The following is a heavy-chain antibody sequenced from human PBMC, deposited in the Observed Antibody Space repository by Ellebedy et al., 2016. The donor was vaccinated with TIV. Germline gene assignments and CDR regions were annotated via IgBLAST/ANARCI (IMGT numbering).Heavy chain of an antibody. CDR3: AKVPVGFCSTPNCCYFDY. D-gene: IGHD2-15*01. CDR1: GFTFSSYW. CDR2: LLSHGSSP. J-gene: IGHJ4*02. V-gene: IGHV3-74*03. Sequence: GESLKISCAASGFTFSSYWMHWVRQAPGKRPVWVLRLLSHGSSPTYADSVKGRFTLSRDNSKNTLYLQMSSLRPEDTAVYFCAKVPVGFCSTPNCCYFDYWGQGTRLTVSS.